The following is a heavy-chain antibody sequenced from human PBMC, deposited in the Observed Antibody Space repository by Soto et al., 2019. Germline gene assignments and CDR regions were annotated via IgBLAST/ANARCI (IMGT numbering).Heavy chain of an antibody. V-gene: IGHV1-46*01. J-gene: IGHJ4*02. D-gene: IGHD2-15*01. CDR3: ARGPHIAVDHYKKYYFDY. Sequence: GASVKVSCKASGYTFTYNFMHWVRQAPGQGLEWMGIINPSGGTTRAAQKFQDRVTMTRDTSTSTVYMELSSLRSEDTAVYYCARGPHIAVDHYKKYYFDYWGQGTLVTVSS. CDR2: INPSGGTT. CDR1: GYTFTYNF.